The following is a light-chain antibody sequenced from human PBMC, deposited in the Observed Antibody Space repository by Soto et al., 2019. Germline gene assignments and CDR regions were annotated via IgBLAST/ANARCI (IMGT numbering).Light chain of an antibody. CDR2: WAS. Sequence: DIVMTQSPDSLAVSLGERATINCKSSQSLLYSSNNKNYLAWYQQKPGQPPKLLIYWASTRESGVPDRFSGSGSGTDFTLTISSLQVEDVAVYYCQQCYSIPYTFGQGTKLEIK. V-gene: IGKV4-1*01. CDR1: QSLLYSSNNKNY. CDR3: QQCYSIPYT. J-gene: IGKJ2*01.